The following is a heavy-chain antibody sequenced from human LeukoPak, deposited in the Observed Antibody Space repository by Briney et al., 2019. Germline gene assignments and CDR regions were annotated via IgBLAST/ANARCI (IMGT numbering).Heavy chain of an antibody. D-gene: IGHD6-13*01. CDR3: ARVPAADY. V-gene: IGHV3-30-3*01. Sequence: GRSLRLSCAASGFTFSSYAMHWVRQAPGKGLEWVVVISYDGSNKYYADSVKGRFTISRDNSKNTLYLQMNSLRAEDTAVYYCARVPAADYWGQGTLVTVSS. CDR1: GFTFSSYA. J-gene: IGHJ4*02. CDR2: ISYDGSNK.